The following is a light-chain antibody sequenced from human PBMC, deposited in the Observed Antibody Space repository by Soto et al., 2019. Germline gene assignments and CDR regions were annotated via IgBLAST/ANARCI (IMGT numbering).Light chain of an antibody. V-gene: IGKV3-15*01. CDR2: GAS. CDR3: QQYDNWPWGPFT. Sequence: EIVMTQSPAILSVSPGERVTLSCRASQSVNRNLAWYQQTPGQAPRLLIYGASSRATGTPDRFSGSASGTEFTLTITRRQSEDFAVYYCQQYDNWPWGPFTFGPGTRVDAK. J-gene: IGKJ3*01. CDR1: QSVNRN.